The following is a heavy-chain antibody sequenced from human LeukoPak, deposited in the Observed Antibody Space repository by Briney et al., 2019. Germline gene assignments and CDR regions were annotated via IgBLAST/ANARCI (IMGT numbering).Heavy chain of an antibody. CDR3: TKTSTTRVDFDV. J-gene: IGHJ6*02. CDR1: GYIFVDYY. V-gene: IGHV1-69-2*01. D-gene: IGHD4-11*01. CDR2: VHPEDGET. Sequence: GASVKVSCKASGYIFVDYYIHWMQQAPGKGLEWVGRVHPEDGETESAEKFQGRITITADKSTDTAYMELSSLRSEDTGMYYCTKTSTTRVDFDVWGQGTTVTVSS.